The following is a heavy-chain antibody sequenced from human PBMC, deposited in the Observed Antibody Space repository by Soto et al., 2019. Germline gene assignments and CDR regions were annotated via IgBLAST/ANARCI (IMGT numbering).Heavy chain of an antibody. CDR2: ISAYTDNP. J-gene: IGHJ5*01. D-gene: IGHD2-2*02. CDR3: ARVIPPVEDWF. CDR1: GYPFTKSG. V-gene: IGHV1-18*01. Sequence: AAGKTTYTATGYPFTKSGFTWVRQAPGEGLEWMGWISAYTDNPNYAQKFQGRVTMTIDTSTTTAYMDLRSLTSDDTAVYYCARVIPPVEDWF.